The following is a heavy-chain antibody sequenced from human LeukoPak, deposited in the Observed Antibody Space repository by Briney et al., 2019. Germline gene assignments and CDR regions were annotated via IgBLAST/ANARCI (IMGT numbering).Heavy chain of an antibody. D-gene: IGHD3-10*01. V-gene: IGHV4-34*01. CDR2: INHSGST. Sequence: PSETLSLTCAVYGGSFRGYYWSWIRQPPGKGLEWIGEINHSGSTNYNPSLKSRVTISVDTSKNQFSLKLSSVTAADTAVYYCAGWFGEFSYWGQGTLVTVSS. CDR1: GGSFRGYY. J-gene: IGHJ4*02. CDR3: AGWFGEFSY.